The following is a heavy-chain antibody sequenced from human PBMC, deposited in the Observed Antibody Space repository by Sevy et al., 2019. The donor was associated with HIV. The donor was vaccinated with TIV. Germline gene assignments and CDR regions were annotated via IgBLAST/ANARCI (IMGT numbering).Heavy chain of an antibody. CDR2: VSGNSGAI. Sequence: GGSLRLSCAASGFTFSSYNMNWVRQAPEKGLEWISFVSGNSGAINYSDSVKGRFTISRDNAKNSLYLQMNSLRVDDTAVYYCAGDMGGSYTPLDYWGQGTLVTVSS. CDR1: GFTFSSYN. J-gene: IGHJ4*02. D-gene: IGHD3-10*01. CDR3: AGDMGGSYTPLDY. V-gene: IGHV3-48*01.